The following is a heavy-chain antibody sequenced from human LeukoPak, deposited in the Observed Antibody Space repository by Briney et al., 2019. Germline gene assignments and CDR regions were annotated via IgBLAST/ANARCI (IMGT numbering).Heavy chain of an antibody. D-gene: IGHD2-2*02. CDR2: INPSGGST. CDR3: ASDGAYCSSTSCYTVDAFDI. Sequence: GASVKVSCKASGYTFTSYYMHWVRQAPGQGLEWMGIINPSGGSTSYAQKFQGRVTMTRDTSTSTVYMELSSLRSEDTAVYYCASDGAYCSSTSCYTVDAFDIWGQGTMVTVSS. V-gene: IGHV1-46*03. CDR1: GYTFTSYY. J-gene: IGHJ3*02.